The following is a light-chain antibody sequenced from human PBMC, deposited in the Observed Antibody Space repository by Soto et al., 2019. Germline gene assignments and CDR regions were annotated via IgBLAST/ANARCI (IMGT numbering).Light chain of an antibody. Sequence: AIQLTQSASSLSASVGDRGTITCRASQGMSTLLAWYQQKPGKAPKVLIYESSLLQSGVPSRFSGSGSGTDFTLTISSLQPEDFATYYCQHFKSFPITFGQGTRLEI. V-gene: IGKV1-13*02. CDR2: ESS. CDR3: QHFKSFPIT. CDR1: QGMSTL. J-gene: IGKJ5*01.